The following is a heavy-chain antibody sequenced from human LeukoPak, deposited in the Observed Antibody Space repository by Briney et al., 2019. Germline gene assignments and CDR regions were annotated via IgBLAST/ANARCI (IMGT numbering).Heavy chain of an antibody. CDR1: GGSISSSSYY. V-gene: IGHV4-39*01. J-gene: IGHJ4*02. CDR3: ARLSSSWAFDY. D-gene: IGHD6-13*01. Sequence: SETLSLTCTVSGGSISSSSYYWGWIRQPPGKGLEWIGSIYYGGSTYYNPSLKSRVTISVDTSKNQFSLKLSSVTAADTAVYYCARLSSSWAFDYWGQGTLVTVSS. CDR2: IYYGGST.